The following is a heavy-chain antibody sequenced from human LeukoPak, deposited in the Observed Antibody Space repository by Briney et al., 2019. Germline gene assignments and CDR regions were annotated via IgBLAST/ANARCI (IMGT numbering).Heavy chain of an antibody. CDR1: GGSITSSNW. J-gene: IGHJ4*02. V-gene: IGHV4-4*02. Sequence: SETLSLTCAVSGGSITSSNWRSWVRQPPGKGLEWIGEIYQSGSPNYNPSLKSRVTISVDKSKNQFSLKLSSVTAADTAVYYCARGGGYSTSYFDYWGQGTLVTVSS. CDR3: ARGGGYSTSYFDY. D-gene: IGHD6-13*01. CDR2: IYQSGSP.